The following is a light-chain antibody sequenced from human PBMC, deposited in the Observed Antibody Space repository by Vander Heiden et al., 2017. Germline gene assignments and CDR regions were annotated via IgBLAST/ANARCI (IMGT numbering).Light chain of an antibody. V-gene: IGKV3-15*01. Sequence: EIVMTQSPATLSVSPGERATLSCRASQSVSNNLAWYQQKPGQAPRLLIYGASPRATDIPVRFSGSGSGTEFTLSISSLQSEDFAVYYCQQYNSWPRTFGQGTRVEIK. CDR1: QSVSNN. CDR3: QQYNSWPRT. CDR2: GAS. J-gene: IGKJ1*01.